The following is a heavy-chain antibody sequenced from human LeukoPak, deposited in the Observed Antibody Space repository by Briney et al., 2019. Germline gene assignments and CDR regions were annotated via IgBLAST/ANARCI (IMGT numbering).Heavy chain of an antibody. J-gene: IGHJ6*02. Sequence: ASVKVSCKASGYTFTSYDINWVRQATGHGLEWMGWMNPNSGNTGYAQKFQGRVTMTRNTSISTAYMELSSLRSEDTAVYYCARGYGGYYYYGMDVWGQGTTVTVSS. CDR2: MNPNSGNT. CDR1: GYTFTSYD. CDR3: ARGYGGYYYYGMDV. D-gene: IGHD4-23*01. V-gene: IGHV1-8*01.